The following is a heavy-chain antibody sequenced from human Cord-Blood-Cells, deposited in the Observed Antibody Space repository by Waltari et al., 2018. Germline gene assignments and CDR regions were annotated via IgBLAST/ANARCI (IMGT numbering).Heavy chain of an antibody. V-gene: IGHV1-69*06. J-gene: IGHJ4*02. Sequence: QVQLVQSGAEVKKPGSSVKVSCKASGGTFSSYAISWVRQAPGQGLEWMGGSIPIFGTANYAKKFQGRGTITADKATSTAYMELSSLRSEDTAVYYCARIPHTNCGGDCYPFDYWGQGTLVTVSS. CDR3: ARIPHTNCGGDCYPFDY. D-gene: IGHD2-21*01. CDR1: GGTFSSYA. CDR2: SIPIFGTA.